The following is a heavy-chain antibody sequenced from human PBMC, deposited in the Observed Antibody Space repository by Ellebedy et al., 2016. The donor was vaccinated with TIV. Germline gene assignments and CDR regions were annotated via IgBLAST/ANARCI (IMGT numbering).Heavy chain of an antibody. Sequence: AASVKVSCKASGGTLSSYAISWVRQAPGQGLEYMGGIIPLFGTANYAQKFQGRVTITADESTSTAYMEFRSLRSEDTAVYYCARVIWQWLVTGPYDYWGQGTLVTVSS. CDR1: GGTLSSYA. D-gene: IGHD6-19*01. CDR3: ARVIWQWLVTGPYDY. J-gene: IGHJ4*02. CDR2: IIPLFGTA. V-gene: IGHV1-69*13.